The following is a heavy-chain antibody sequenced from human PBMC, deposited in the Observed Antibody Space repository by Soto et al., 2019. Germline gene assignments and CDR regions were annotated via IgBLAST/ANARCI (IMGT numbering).Heavy chain of an antibody. CDR2: TSHSGRT. J-gene: IGHJ4*02. D-gene: IGHD2-21*01. CDR1: GGSIRGGAYY. V-gene: IGHV4-31*03. Sequence: PSETLYLTCSVSGGSIRGGAYYWTWIRQHPGKGLEWVGYTSHSGRTYYNPTLESRVSISVDTSANQISLKVTSVTAADTAVYFCARLTLIGPYYFDSWGPGTLVTVSS. CDR3: ARLTLIGPYYFDS.